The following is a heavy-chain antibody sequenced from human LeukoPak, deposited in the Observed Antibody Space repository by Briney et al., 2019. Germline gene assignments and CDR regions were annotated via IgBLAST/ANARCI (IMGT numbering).Heavy chain of an antibody. Sequence: ASVKVSCKASGYTFTSYGISWVRQAPGQGLEWMGGIIPIFGTANYAQKFQGRVTITADKSTSTAYMELSSLRSEDTAVYYCARDKGYDFWSGYASGVAFDIWGQGTMVTVSS. D-gene: IGHD3-3*01. CDR3: ARDKGYDFWSGYASGVAFDI. CDR2: IIPIFGTA. J-gene: IGHJ3*02. CDR1: GYTFTSYG. V-gene: IGHV1-69*06.